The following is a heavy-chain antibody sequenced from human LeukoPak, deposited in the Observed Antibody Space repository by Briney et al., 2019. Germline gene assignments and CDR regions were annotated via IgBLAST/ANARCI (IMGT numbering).Heavy chain of an antibody. CDR3: AKDEGRGIAAASSSPGVY. D-gene: IGHD6-13*01. CDR2: IKQDGSEK. CDR1: GFTFSSHW. J-gene: IGHJ4*02. Sequence: GGSLRLSCAASGFTFSSHWMSWVRQAPGKGLEWVANIKQDGSEKYYVDSMKGRFTISRDNSKNTLYLQMNSLRAEDTAVYYCAKDEGRGIAAASSSPGVYWGQGTLVTVSS. V-gene: IGHV3-7*01.